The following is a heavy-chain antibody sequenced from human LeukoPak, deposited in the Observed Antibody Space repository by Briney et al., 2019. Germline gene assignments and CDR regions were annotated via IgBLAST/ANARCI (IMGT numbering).Heavy chain of an antibody. V-gene: IGHV1-18*01. CDR3: ARDGDPVYCSSNSCYGHWFAT. D-gene: IGHD2-2*01. Sequence: GASVKVSCKASGYTFTSYGISWVRQAPGQGREWMGWISAYNGNTNYAQKLQGRATMTTDTSTSTAYMELRSLRCEDTAVYYCARDGDPVYCSSNSCYGHWFATWGKGTLVTVSS. CDR1: GYTFTSYG. CDR2: ISAYNGNT. J-gene: IGHJ5*02.